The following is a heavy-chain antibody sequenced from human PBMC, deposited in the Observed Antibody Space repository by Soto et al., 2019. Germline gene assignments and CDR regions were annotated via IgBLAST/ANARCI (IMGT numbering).Heavy chain of an antibody. Sequence: ASVKVSCKASGYTFTAYYMHWVRQAPGQGLEWMGWINPNSGGTNYAQKFQGRVTMTRDTSISTAYMELSRLRSDDTAVYYCARDPLDIVVVPAADTGGWFDPWGQGTLVTVSS. CDR2: INPNSGGT. V-gene: IGHV1-2*02. CDR1: GYTFTAYY. CDR3: ARDPLDIVVVPAADTGGWFDP. J-gene: IGHJ5*02. D-gene: IGHD2-2*03.